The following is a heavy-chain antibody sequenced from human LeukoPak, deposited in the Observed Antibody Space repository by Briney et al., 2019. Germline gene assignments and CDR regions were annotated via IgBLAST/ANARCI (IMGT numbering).Heavy chain of an antibody. D-gene: IGHD6-19*01. CDR1: GLTFSSYE. V-gene: IGHV3-48*03. CDR2: ISSSGSTI. J-gene: IGHJ4*02. CDR3: ARIRFYSSGWYSFDY. Sequence: PGGSLRLSCAASGLTFSSYEMNWVRQAPGKGLEWVSYISSSGSTIYYADSVKGRFTISRDNAKNSLYLQMNSLRAEDTAVYYCARIRFYSSGWYSFDYWGQGTLVTVSS.